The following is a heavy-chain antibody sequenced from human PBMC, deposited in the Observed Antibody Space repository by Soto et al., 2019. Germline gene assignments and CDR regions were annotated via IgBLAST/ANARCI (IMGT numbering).Heavy chain of an antibody. CDR2: IYWDDDK. CDR1: GFALNTYGEA. CDR3: AHNRIVASAGTGCFDF. D-gene: IGHD6-13*01. V-gene: IGHV2-5*02. Sequence: QITLKESGPTLVKPTQTLTLTCTFSGFALNTYGEAVAWIRQPPGKALEWIALIYWDDDKRYSPSLKSRLTITKDTSRNQVVLTMTNLDPVDTATYYCAHNRIVASAGTGCFDFWGQGTLVTVSS. J-gene: IGHJ4*02.